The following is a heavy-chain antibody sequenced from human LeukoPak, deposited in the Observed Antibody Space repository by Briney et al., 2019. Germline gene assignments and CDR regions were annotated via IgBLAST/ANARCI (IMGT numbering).Heavy chain of an antibody. J-gene: IGHJ3*02. CDR1: GGSISSYY. V-gene: IGHV4-4*07. Sequence: PSQTLSLTCSVSGGSISSYYWSWIRQPAGKGLEWIGRVYSSESTNYNPSLKSRVTMSVDTSKTQFSLRLSSVTAADTAVYYCARGVIGVNDAFDIWGQGTMVTVSS. CDR2: VYSSEST. D-gene: IGHD2-2*01. CDR3: ARGVIGVNDAFDI.